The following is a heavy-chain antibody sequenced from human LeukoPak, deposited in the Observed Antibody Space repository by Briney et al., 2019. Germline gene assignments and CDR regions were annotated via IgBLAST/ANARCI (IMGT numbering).Heavy chain of an antibody. D-gene: IGHD6-19*01. CDR2: IYPDDSDT. V-gene: IGHV5-51*01. CDR3: AKRVAVAGVNYYGMDV. Sequence: GESLKISCKGSGYSFTSYWIGWVRQMPGKGLEWMGIIYPDDSDTRYSPSFQGQVTISADKSISTAYLQWSSLKASDTAMYYCAKRVAVAGVNYYGMDVWGQGTTVTVSS. J-gene: IGHJ6*02. CDR1: GYSFTSYW.